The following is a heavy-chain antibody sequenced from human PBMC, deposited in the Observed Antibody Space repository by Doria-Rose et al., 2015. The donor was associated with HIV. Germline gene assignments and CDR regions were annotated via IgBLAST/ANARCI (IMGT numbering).Heavy chain of an antibody. CDR3: ARNLLEYYYDSSGFDF. CDR1: GFTFSRYW. CDR2: IKQDGSEK. Sequence: VQPGGSLRLSCAAFGFTFSRYWMSWVRQAPGKGLEWVADIKQDGSEKYYVDSVKGRFTISRDNAKNSLNLQMNSLRAEDTAVYYCARNLLEYYYDSSGFDFWGQGTLVTVSS. J-gene: IGHJ4*02. D-gene: IGHD3-22*01. V-gene: IGHV3-7*01.